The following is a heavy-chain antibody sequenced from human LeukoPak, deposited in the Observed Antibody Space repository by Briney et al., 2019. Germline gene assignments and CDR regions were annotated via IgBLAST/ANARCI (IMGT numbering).Heavy chain of an antibody. V-gene: IGHV4-34*01. D-gene: IGHD4-17*01. J-gene: IGHJ4*02. Sequence: PSETLSLTCAVYGGSFSGYYWSWIRQPPGKGLEWIGEINHSGSTNYNPSLKSRVTISVDTSKNQFSLKLSSVTAADTAVYYCARGRVFGDYPPENYLDYWGQGTLVTVSS. CDR1: GGSFSGYY. CDR3: ARGRVFGDYPPENYLDY. CDR2: INHSGST.